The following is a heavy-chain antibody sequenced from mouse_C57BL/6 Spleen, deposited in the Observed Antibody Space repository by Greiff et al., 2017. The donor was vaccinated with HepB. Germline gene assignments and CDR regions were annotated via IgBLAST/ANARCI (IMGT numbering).Heavy chain of an antibody. CDR2: INPYNGGT. CDR3: ARFYGSSSRHFDY. D-gene: IGHD1-1*01. J-gene: IGHJ2*01. CDR1: GYTFTDYY. Sequence: EVQLQQSGPVLVKPGASVKMSCKASGYTFTDYYMNWVKQSHGKSLEWIGVINPYNGGTSYNQKFKGKATLTVDKSSSTAYMELNSLTSEDSAVYYCARFYGSSSRHFDYWGQGTTLTVSS. V-gene: IGHV1-19*01.